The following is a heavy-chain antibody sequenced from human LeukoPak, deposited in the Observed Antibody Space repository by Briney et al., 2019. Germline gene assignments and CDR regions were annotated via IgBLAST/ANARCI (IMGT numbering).Heavy chain of an antibody. V-gene: IGHV4-39*07. D-gene: IGHD6-13*01. CDR1: GGSISSSSYY. CDR2: IYYSGST. CDR3: ARSSSSWYKADY. Sequence: PSETLSLTCTVSGGSISSSSYYWGWIRQPPGKGLEWIGSIYYSGSTYYNPSLKSRVTISVDTSKNQFSLKLSSVTAADTAVYYCARSSSSWYKADYWGQGTLVTVSS. J-gene: IGHJ4*02.